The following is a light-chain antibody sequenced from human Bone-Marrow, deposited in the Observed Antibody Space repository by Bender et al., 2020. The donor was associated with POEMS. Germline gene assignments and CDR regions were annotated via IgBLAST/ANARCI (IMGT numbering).Light chain of an antibody. Sequence: QSALTQPASVSGSPGQSITISCTGSGSDIGTYNLVSWYQQHPGKAPKVIIYDVTNRPSGVSTRFSGSKSGYTASLTISGLRAEDEADYYCSSYRRDTARLFGGGTKLTVL. CDR2: DVT. CDR3: SSYRRDTARL. CDR1: GSDIGTYNL. J-gene: IGLJ2*01. V-gene: IGLV2-14*02.